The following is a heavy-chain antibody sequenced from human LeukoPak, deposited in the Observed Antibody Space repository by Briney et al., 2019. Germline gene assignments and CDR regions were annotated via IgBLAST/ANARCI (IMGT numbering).Heavy chain of an antibody. D-gene: IGHD6-25*01. CDR3: ARGGKNFDY. Sequence: PSETLSLTCTVSGGSISSYSWSWIRQPPGKGLEWIGYIYHSGSTYYNPSLKSRVTISVDRSKNQFSLKLSSVTAADTAVYYCARGGKNFDYWGQGTLVTVSS. CDR2: IYHSGST. J-gene: IGHJ4*02. CDR1: GGSISSYS. V-gene: IGHV4-30-2*01.